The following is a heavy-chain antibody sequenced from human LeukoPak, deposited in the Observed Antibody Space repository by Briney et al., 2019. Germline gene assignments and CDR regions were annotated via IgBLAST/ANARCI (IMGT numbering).Heavy chain of an antibody. D-gene: IGHD4-17*01. V-gene: IGHV3-23*01. CDR2: ISGSGGST. CDR3: AKDVTTSINWFDP. Sequence: PGGSLRLSCAASVFTLSSYAMSWVRQAPGQGLEGVSAISGSGGSTYYADSVKGRFTISRDNSKNALYLQMNSLRAADTAVYYCAKDVTTSINWFDPWGQGTLVTVSS. J-gene: IGHJ5*02. CDR1: VFTLSSYA.